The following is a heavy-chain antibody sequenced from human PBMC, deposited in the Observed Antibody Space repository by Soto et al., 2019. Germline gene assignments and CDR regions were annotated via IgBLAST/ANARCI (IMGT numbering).Heavy chain of an antibody. CDR1: GFIFSKYS. CDR3: AREDILGTRSFDY. J-gene: IGHJ4*02. CDR2: ISSNSVTI. Sequence: PGASLRLSCGASGFIFSKYSMNWVLQAPGKGLEWLSYISSNSVTIYYADSVRGRSTIFRDNAKNSLYLQMNSLRDEDTAVYYCAREDILGTRSFDYWAQGALVTVSS. D-gene: IGHD1-26*01. V-gene: IGHV3-48*02.